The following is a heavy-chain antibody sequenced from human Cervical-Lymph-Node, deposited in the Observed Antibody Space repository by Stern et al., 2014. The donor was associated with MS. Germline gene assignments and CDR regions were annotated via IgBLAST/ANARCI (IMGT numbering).Heavy chain of an antibody. D-gene: IGHD6-19*01. CDR1: GYTFTSYD. Sequence: QVQLVQSGAEVKKPGASVKVSCKASGYTFTSYDINWVRQATGQGLEWMGWMNPNSGNTGYAKKFQGRVTMTRDPSTSTAYMEVSSLRSEDTAVYYCARGQAVAGTLPEYWGQGTLVTVSS. CDR2: MNPNSGNT. J-gene: IGHJ4*02. V-gene: IGHV1-8*01. CDR3: ARGQAVAGTLPEY.